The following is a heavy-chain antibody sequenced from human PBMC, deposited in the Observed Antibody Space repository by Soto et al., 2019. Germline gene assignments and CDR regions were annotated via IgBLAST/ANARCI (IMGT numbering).Heavy chain of an antibody. J-gene: IGHJ6*02. Sequence: EVQLVESGGGLVQPGGSLRLSCEASGFTFRNYDMHWVRQGTGKGLEWVSGISAAGDPDYADSVEGGFTISRENAQNSFFLPMNSLRVGDTAVYYCARTDRDFYGLDVWGQGTTVIVSS. V-gene: IGHV3-13*05. CDR2: ISAAGDP. CDR1: GFTFRNYD. CDR3: ARTDRDFYGLDV.